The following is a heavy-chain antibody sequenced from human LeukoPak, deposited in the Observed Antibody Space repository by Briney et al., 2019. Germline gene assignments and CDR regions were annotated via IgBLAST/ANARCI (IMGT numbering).Heavy chain of an antibody. CDR1: GFTLSSFA. CDR2: ISSSSSYI. Sequence: GGSLRLSCAASGFTLSSFAMNWVRQAPGKGLEWVSSISSSSSYISYADSVKGRFTICRDNAENSLYLQMNSLRAEDTAVYYCARRYSSSSSFDYWGHGNLGTVSS. J-gene: IGHJ4*01. V-gene: IGHV3-21*01. CDR3: ARRYSSSSSFDY. D-gene: IGHD6-6*01.